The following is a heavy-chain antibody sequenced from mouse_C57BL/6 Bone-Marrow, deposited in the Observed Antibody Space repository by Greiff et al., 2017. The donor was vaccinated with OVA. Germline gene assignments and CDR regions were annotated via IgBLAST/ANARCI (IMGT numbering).Heavy chain of an antibody. V-gene: IGHV1-26*01. D-gene: IGHD2-4*01. J-gene: IGHJ3*01. Sequence: EVKLQQSGPELVKPGASVKISCKASGYTFTDYYMNWVKQSPGKSLEWIGDINPNNGGTSYNQKFKGKATLTVDKSSSTAYMELSSLTSEDYAVNYCARRDYDPGWFAYWGQGTLVTVSA. CDR2: INPNNGGT. CDR1: GYTFTDYY. CDR3: ARRDYDPGWFAY.